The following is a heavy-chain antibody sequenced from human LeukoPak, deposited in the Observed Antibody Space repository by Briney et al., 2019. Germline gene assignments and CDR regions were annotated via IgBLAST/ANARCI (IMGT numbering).Heavy chain of an antibody. CDR1: GGTFSSYA. D-gene: IGHD6-13*01. V-gene: IGHV1-69*04. Sequence: SVKVSCKASGGTFSSYAISWVRQAPGQGLEWMGRIIPILGIANYAQKFQGRVTITADKSTSTAYMELSSLRSEDTAVYYCARGSSSWYGTPDYWGQGTLVTVSS. CDR2: IIPILGIA. CDR3: ARGSSSWYGTPDY. J-gene: IGHJ4*02.